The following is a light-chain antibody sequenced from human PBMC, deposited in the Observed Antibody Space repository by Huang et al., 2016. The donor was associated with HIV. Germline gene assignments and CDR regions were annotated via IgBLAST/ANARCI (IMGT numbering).Light chain of an antibody. CDR1: QGVRRN. CDR3: QQYNDWPPLT. J-gene: IGKJ4*01. CDR2: GSS. V-gene: IGKV3D-15*01. Sequence: EIVMTQSPASLSASLGQRATLSCRASQGVRRNLAWYQQQPGQAPRLLIFGSSTRATGTPARFSGSGSGTEFTLTITSLQSADSAVYYCQQYNDWPPLTFGGGTKVEI.